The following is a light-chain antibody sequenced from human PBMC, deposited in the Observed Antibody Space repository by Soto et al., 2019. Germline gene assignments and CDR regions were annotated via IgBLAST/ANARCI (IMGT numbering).Light chain of an antibody. CDR3: QQYGSSPL. V-gene: IGKV3-20*01. J-gene: IGKJ1*01. Sequence: EIVLTQSPATLSLSPGERATLSCRASQSVSSYLAWYQQKPGQAPRLLIYDASNRATGIPDRFSGSGSGTDFTLTISRLEPEDFAVYYCQQYGSSPLFGQGTKVDIK. CDR2: DAS. CDR1: QSVSSY.